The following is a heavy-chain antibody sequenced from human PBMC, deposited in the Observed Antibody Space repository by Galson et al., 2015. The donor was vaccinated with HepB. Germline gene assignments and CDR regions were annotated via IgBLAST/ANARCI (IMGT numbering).Heavy chain of an antibody. CDR3: ARQRIQLWGNWFDP. Sequence: SETLSLTCTVSGGSISSSSYYWGWIRQPPGKGLEWIGSIYYSGSTYYNPSLKSRVTISVDTSKNQFSLKLSSVTAADTAVYYCARQRIQLWGNWFDPWGQGTLVTVSS. CDR2: IYYSGST. J-gene: IGHJ5*02. D-gene: IGHD5-18*01. CDR1: GGSISSSSYY. V-gene: IGHV4-39*01.